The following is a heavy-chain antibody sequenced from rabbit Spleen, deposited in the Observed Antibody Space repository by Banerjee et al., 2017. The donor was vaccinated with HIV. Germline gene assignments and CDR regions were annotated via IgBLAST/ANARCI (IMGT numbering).Heavy chain of an antibody. D-gene: IGHD5-1*01. V-gene: IGHV1S45*01. CDR3: ARDLVAAIGWNLNL. Sequence: QEQLVESGGGLVQPGGSLKLSCKASEFDFSSYGVSWVRQAPGKGLEWIGCIYAGSGSAYYATWAKGRFTCSKTSSTTVTLQMTSLTVADTATYFCARDLVAAIGWNLNLWGPGTLVTVS. CDR2: IYAGSGSA. CDR1: EFDFSSYG. J-gene: IGHJ4*01.